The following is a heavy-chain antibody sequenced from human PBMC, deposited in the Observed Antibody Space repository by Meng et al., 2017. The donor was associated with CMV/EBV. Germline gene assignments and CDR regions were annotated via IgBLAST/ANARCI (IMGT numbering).Heavy chain of an antibody. CDR3: TTNVLRYFDWLPPDY. D-gene: IGHD3-9*01. V-gene: IGHV3-15*01. CDR2: IKSKTDGGTT. Sequence: GESLRLSCAASGFTFSNAWMSWVRQAPGKGLEWVGRIKSKTDGGTTDYAAPVKDRFSISRDDSKNTLYLQMNSLKTEDTAVYYCTTNVLRYFDWLPPDYWGQGTLVTVSS. CDR1: GFTFSNAW. J-gene: IGHJ4*02.